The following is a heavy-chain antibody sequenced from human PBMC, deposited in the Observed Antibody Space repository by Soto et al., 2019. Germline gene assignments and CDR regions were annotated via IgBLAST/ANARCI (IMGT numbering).Heavy chain of an antibody. CDR3: ARVFQYGGYGSYDYCMDV. Sequence: EVQLVESGGGLVQPGGSLRLSCEASGFTFSSHWMSWVRQAPGKGLEWVANIQQDGSAKYYVDSVKGRFTISRDNAKNSLYLQMNSLRAEDTAVYYCARVFQYGGYGSYDYCMDVWGKGTTVTVSS. D-gene: IGHD5-12*01. CDR2: IQQDGSAK. V-gene: IGHV3-7*01. CDR1: GFTFSSHW. J-gene: IGHJ6*03.